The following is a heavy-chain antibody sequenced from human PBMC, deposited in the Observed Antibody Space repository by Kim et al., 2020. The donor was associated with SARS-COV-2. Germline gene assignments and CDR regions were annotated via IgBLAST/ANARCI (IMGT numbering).Heavy chain of an antibody. D-gene: IGHD3-22*01. CDR3: AKGNTYYYDSSGYSD. V-gene: IGHV3-23*03. Sequence: DSVKGRFTISRDNSKNTLYLQMNSLRAEDTAVYYCAKGNTYYYDSSGYSDWGQGTLVTVSS. J-gene: IGHJ4*02.